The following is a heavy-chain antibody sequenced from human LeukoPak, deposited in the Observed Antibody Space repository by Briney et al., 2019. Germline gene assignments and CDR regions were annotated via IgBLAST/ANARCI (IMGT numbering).Heavy chain of an antibody. CDR1: GYTFTSYY. Sequence: DSVKVSCKASGYTFTSYYMHWVRQAPGQGLELMGIINPSGGSTSYAQKFQGRVTMTRDTSTSTVYMELSSLRSEDTAVYYCARDTRIVVVTTSGAFDIWGQGTTVTVSS. D-gene: IGHD2-21*02. V-gene: IGHV1-46*01. CDR3: ARDTRIVVVTTSGAFDI. CDR2: INPSGGST. J-gene: IGHJ3*02.